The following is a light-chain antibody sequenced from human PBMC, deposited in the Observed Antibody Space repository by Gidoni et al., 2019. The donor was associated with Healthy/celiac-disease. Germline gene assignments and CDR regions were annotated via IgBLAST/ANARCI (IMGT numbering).Light chain of an antibody. CDR2: KAS. J-gene: IGKJ1*01. Sequence: DIKRTESPSTLSASVGDRVTITCRASKSISSWLAWYQQKPGKAPKLLIYKASSLESGVPSRFSCSGSGTEFTLTISSLQPDDFATYYCQQYNSYSRTFXQXTKVEIK. V-gene: IGKV1-5*03. CDR1: KSISSW. CDR3: QQYNSYSRT.